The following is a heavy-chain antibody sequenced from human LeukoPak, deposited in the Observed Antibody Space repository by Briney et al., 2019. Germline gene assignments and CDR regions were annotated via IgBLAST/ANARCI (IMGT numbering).Heavy chain of an antibody. J-gene: IGHJ5*02. V-gene: IGHV4-30-4*01. CDR3: ARPYYYDSRIAP. D-gene: IGHD3-22*01. CDR2: MYYSGST. Sequence: SQTLSLTCTVSGGSISSGDYYWSWIRQPPGKGLEWIAYMYYSGSTYYNPSLRSRVTMSADTSKNQLSLKLSSVTAADTAVYYCARPYYYDSRIAPWGRGILVTVSS. CDR1: GGSISSGDYY.